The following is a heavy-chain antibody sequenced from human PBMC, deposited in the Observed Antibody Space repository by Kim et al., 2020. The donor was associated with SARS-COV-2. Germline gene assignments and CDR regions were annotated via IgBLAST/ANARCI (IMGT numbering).Heavy chain of an antibody. CDR3: ARHLRNWYFDL. J-gene: IGHJ2*01. Sequence: NPSHKGRVTISDETSKNRFSLRLSSVTAADAAVYYCARHLRNWYFDLWGRGTLVTVSS. V-gene: IGHV4-39*01.